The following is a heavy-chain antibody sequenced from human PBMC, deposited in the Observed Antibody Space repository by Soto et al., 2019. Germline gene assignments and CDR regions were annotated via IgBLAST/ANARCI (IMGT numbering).Heavy chain of an antibody. V-gene: IGHV3-30*18. CDR3: AKDPAVVVDARYY. CDR1: GFTFSSYG. Sequence: QVQLVEAGGGVGQPGRSLRLSCAASGFTFSSYGMHWVRQAPGKGLEWVAVISYDGSNKYYADSVKGRFTNSRDNSKNTLYLQMNSLRAEDTAVYYCAKDPAVVVDARYYWGQGTLVTVSS. CDR2: ISYDGSNK. D-gene: IGHD2-2*01. J-gene: IGHJ4*02.